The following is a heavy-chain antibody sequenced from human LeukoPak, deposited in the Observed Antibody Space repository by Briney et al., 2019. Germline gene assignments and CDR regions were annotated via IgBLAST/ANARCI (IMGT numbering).Heavy chain of an antibody. J-gene: IGHJ6*02. CDR2: ISAYNGNT. D-gene: IGHD6-13*01. V-gene: IGHV1-18*01. CDR1: GYTFTSYG. Sequence: ASVKVSCKASGYTFTSYGISWVRQAPGQGLEWMGWISAYNGNTNYAQKLQGRVTMTTDTSTSTAYMELRSLRSDDTAVYYCARDRNPQYSSSWLLSSYYYYGMDVWGQGTTVTVSS. CDR3: ARDRNPQYSSSWLLSSYYYYGMDV.